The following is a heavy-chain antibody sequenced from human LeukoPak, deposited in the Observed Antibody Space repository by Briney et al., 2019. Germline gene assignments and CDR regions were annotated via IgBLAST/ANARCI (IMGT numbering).Heavy chain of an antibody. J-gene: IGHJ4*02. CDR1: GYTFTSYG. V-gene: IGHV1-46*01. D-gene: IGHD6-13*01. Sequence: GASVKVSCKASGYTFTSYGISWVRQAPGQGLEWMGIINPSGGSTSYAQKFQGRVTMTRDTSISTAYMELSRLRSDDTAVYYCARAYSSSWSGDYWGQGTLVTISS. CDR2: INPSGGST. CDR3: ARAYSSSWSGDY.